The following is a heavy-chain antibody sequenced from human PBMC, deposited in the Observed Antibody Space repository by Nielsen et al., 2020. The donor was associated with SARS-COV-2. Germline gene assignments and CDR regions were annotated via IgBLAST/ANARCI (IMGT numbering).Heavy chain of an antibody. CDR2: MSGCSSYI. CDR1: GFTFSDYY. D-gene: IGHD6-19*01. Sequence: GESLKISCAGSGFTFSDYYMSWIRQAPGKGLEWVAQMSGCSSYIHYADSVKGRYTISKDSAKNSLYLQMNSLRAEDTAVYYCARVAGTPPVSYSYFDLWGRGTLVTVSS. J-gene: IGHJ2*01. V-gene: IGHV3-11*05. CDR3: ARVAGTPPVSYSYFDL.